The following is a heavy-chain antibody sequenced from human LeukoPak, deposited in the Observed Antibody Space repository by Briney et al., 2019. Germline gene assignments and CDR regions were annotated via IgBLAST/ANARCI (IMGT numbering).Heavy chain of an antibody. CDR1: GFTFSSYG. V-gene: IGHV3-30*02. CDR2: IRYDGSNK. CDR3: AKDRGSYHHTSGFGD. J-gene: IGHJ4*02. Sequence: GGSLRLSCAASGFTFSSYGMHWVRQAPGKGLEWVAFIRYDGSNKYYADSVKGRFTISRDNSKNTLYLQMNSLRAEDTAVYYCAKDRGSYHHTSGFGDWGQGALVTVSS. D-gene: IGHD3-22*01.